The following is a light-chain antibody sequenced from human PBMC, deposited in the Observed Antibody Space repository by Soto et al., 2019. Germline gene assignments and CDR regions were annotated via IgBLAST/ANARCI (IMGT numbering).Light chain of an antibody. CDR1: SSNIGAGYD. CDR2: GNS. CDR3: QSYDSSLSGGV. Sequence: QSVLTQPPSVSGAPGQRVPISCTGSSSNIGAGYDVHWYQQLPGTAPKLLIYGNSNRPSGVPDRFSGSKSGTSASLAITGLRAEDEADYYCQSYDSSLSGGVFGGGTKVTVL. V-gene: IGLV1-40*01. J-gene: IGLJ3*02.